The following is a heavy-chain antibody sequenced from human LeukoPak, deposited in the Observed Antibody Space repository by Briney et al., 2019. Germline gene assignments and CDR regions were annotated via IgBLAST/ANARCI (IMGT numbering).Heavy chain of an antibody. CDR1: GGSISSSSYY. Sequence: PSETLSLTCTVSGGSISSSSYYWGWVRQPPGKGLEWIGSIYYSGSTYYNPSLKSRVTISVDTSKNQFSLKLSSVTAADTAVYYCARILEWFDHWGQGTLVTVSS. CDR3: ARILEWFDH. V-gene: IGHV4-39*07. CDR2: IYYSGST. J-gene: IGHJ5*02.